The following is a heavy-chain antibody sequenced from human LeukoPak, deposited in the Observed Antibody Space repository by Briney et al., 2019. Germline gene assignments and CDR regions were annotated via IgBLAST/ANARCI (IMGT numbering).Heavy chain of an antibody. D-gene: IGHD3-22*01. J-gene: IGHJ6*02. CDR1: GGSISTYY. CDR3: ARAPRGESDAASGFYGVDV. CDR2: SHNSGST. Sequence: SETLALTCNVSGGSISTYYWTWIRQPPGKGLEWIGYSHNSGSTNYNPSLKSRVTISVDTSTNQFSLKLNSVTAEDTAVYYCARAPRGESDAASGFYGVDVWGQGTTVTLSS. V-gene: IGHV4-59*01.